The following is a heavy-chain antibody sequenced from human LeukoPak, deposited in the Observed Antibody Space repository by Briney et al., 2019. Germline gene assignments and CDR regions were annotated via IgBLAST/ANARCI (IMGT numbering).Heavy chain of an antibody. V-gene: IGHV4-59*01. Sequence: PSETLSLTCTVSGGSISSYYWSWIRQPPGKGLEWIGYIYYSGSTNYNPSLKSRVTISVDTSKNQFSLKLTSVTTADTAVYYCAGEDYFDSSGYASWRFDIWGQGTMVTVSS. CDR2: IYYSGST. D-gene: IGHD3-22*01. J-gene: IGHJ3*02. CDR1: GGSISSYY. CDR3: AGEDYFDSSGYASWRFDI.